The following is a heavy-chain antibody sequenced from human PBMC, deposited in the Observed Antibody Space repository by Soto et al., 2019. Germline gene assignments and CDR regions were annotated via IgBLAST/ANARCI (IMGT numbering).Heavy chain of an antibody. D-gene: IGHD2-8*01. CDR2: IYSGGST. CDR1: GFTVSSNY. Sequence: EVQLVESGGGLVQPGGSLRLSCAASGFTVSSNYMSWVRQAPGKGLEWVSVIYSGGSTYYADSVKGRFTISRHNSKNTLYLQMNSLRAEDTAVYYCAREMVYAFSIHTAMDVWGKGTTVTVSS. CDR3: AREMVYAFSIHTAMDV. J-gene: IGHJ6*04. V-gene: IGHV3-53*04.